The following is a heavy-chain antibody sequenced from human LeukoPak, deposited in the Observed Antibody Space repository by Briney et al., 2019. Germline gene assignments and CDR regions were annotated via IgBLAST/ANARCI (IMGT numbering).Heavy chain of an antibody. V-gene: IGHV3-23*01. Sequence: GGSLRLSCAASGFSFSDAWMSWVRQIPGKGLEWVSGISGSGGATYYADSVKGRFTVSRDDPHNTLYLQMNSVRAEDTAVYFCARGGVDHYGSGTYYLMYYFDHWGQGALVTVSS. J-gene: IGHJ4*02. CDR2: ISGSGGAT. D-gene: IGHD3-10*01. CDR3: ARGGVDHYGSGTYYLMYYFDH. CDR1: GFSFSDAW.